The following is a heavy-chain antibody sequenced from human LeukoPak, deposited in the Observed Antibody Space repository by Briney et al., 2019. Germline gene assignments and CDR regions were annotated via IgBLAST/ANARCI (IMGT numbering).Heavy chain of an antibody. CDR2: ISWNGRNT. CDR3: ARVQQYDKFDY. J-gene: IGHJ4*02. Sequence: GGSLRLSCAASGFTFDDYDLNWVRQAPGKGLEWVSGISWNGRNTAYAESLKGRFTISRDNAKNSLYLQMNSLRAEDTAFYYCARVQQYDKFDYWGQGTLVSVSS. V-gene: IGHV3-20*04. D-gene: IGHD3-22*01. CDR1: GFTFDDYD.